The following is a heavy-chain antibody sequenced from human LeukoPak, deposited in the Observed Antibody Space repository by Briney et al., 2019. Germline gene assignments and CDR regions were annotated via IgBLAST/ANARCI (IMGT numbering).Heavy chain of an antibody. D-gene: IGHD6-19*01. V-gene: IGHV4-59*01. Sequence: PSETLSLTCTVSGGSISGYYWSWIRQAPGKGLEWIGYIYNSGSLNYNPSLKSRVTIAVDTSENQFSPKLTSVTAADTAVYYCARSPLISSGWLGLDSWGQGILVTVSS. J-gene: IGHJ4*02. CDR1: GGSISGYY. CDR2: IYNSGSL. CDR3: ARSPLISSGWLGLDS.